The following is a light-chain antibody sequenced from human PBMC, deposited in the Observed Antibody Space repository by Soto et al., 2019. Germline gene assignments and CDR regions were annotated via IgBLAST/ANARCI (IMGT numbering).Light chain of an antibody. CDR2: GAS. CDR1: QSVDIN. V-gene: IGKV3-15*01. CDR3: QQYRNWPRT. Sequence: EIVLTQSPATLSVSPGERVTLSCRARQSVDINLAWYQQKPGQAPRLLIYGASTRATDMPGRFSGRGSGTEFTLTISSLQSEDYAVYYCQQYRNWPRTFGQGTKVDLK. J-gene: IGKJ1*01.